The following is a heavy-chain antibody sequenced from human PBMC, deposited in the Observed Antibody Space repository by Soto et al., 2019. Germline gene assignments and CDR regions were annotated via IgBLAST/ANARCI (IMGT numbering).Heavy chain of an antibody. D-gene: IGHD1-20*01. CDR2: AYHSGTS. Sequence: SETLSLTCTVSDDSITKYYWSWIRQPPGKGLEWVGYAYHSGTSSYNPSLKSRVAMSMDTSKRQISLKLTSVTAADTAVYYCAREYMRWFDPWGQGTLVTVPS. CDR3: AREYMRWFDP. V-gene: IGHV4-59*01. CDR1: DDSITKYY. J-gene: IGHJ5*02.